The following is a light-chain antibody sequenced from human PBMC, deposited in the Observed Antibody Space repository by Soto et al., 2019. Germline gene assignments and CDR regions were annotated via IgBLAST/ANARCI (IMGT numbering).Light chain of an antibody. V-gene: IGLV2-14*01. CDR2: EVR. Sequence: QSVLTQPPSVSGSPGQSITISCAGTMRDVGGYNLVSWYQQHPGRAPQLILYEVRNRPSGISFRFSGSKSGNTASLTISGLQAEDEADYYCSSFTSKSSLIFGGGTQLTVL. J-gene: IGLJ2*01. CDR1: MRDVGGYNL. CDR3: SSFTSKSSLI.